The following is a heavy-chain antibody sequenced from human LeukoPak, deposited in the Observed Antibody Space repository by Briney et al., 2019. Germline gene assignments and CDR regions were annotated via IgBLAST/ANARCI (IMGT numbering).Heavy chain of an antibody. J-gene: IGHJ5*02. Sequence: SVKVSCKTSGGTFLSHTFSWVRQAPGQGLEWVGKITPVINTANYAQTFQGRVSIYADKSTTTVYMDLSGLRPDDTAVYYCARVNLRGSNYNWFDPWGQGTRVTVSS. CDR2: ITPVINTA. V-gene: IGHV1-69*08. D-gene: IGHD1-26*01. CDR3: ARVNLRGSNYNWFDP. CDR1: GGTFLSHT.